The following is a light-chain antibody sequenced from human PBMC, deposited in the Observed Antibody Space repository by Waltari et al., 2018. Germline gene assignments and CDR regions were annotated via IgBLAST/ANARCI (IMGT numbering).Light chain of an antibody. CDR2: DAT. Sequence: EIVLTQSPVTLSLSPGQRATLSCGASQSVDNFLGWYHQKAGQAPRLLIYDATKRAPGIPARFSGGGSGTDFTLTISSLEPEDVGLYYCHQGTTWPRTFGQGTKLEI. CDR1: QSVDNF. CDR3: HQGTTWPRT. J-gene: IGKJ2*01. V-gene: IGKV3-11*01.